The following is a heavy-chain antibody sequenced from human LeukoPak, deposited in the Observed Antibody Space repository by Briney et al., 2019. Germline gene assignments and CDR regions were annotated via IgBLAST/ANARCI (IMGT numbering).Heavy chain of an antibody. Sequence: GGSLRLSCTASGFAFAEHGMSWVRQVPGKGLEWVSGINWSGGSTGYADPLRGRFTISRDNAKNYLYLQMDSLRAEDTALYYCARAPITSPFYFDYWGQGTLVTVSS. J-gene: IGHJ4*02. CDR1: GFAFAEHG. V-gene: IGHV3-20*04. D-gene: IGHD2-2*01. CDR2: INWSGGST. CDR3: ARAPITSPFYFDY.